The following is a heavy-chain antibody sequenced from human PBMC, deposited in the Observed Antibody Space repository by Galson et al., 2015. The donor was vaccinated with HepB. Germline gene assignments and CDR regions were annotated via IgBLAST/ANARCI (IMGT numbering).Heavy chain of an antibody. D-gene: IGHD2-8*02. V-gene: IGHV1-69*04. J-gene: IGHJ4*02. Sequence: SVKVSCKASGGTFSSYTISWVRQAPGQGLEWMGRIIPILGIANYAQKFQGRVTITADKSTSTAYMELSSLRSEDTAVYYCAREMNGGGWDYWGQGTLVTVSS. CDR2: IIPILGIA. CDR3: AREMNGGGWDY. CDR1: GGTFSSYT.